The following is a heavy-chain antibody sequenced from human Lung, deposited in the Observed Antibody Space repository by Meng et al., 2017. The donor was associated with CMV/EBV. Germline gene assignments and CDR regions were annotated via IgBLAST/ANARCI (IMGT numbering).Heavy chain of an antibody. Sequence: GESLKISCEVSGFTFSSYAMHWVRQAPGKGLEWVAVISYDGSNKYYADSVKGRFTISRDNSKNTLYLQMNSLRAEDTAVYYCARDLERGRFLEWLSSFDSWGQGKXVXVSS. CDR2: ISYDGSNK. D-gene: IGHD3-3*01. V-gene: IGHV3-30-3*01. CDR1: GFTFSSYA. J-gene: IGHJ4*02. CDR3: ARDLERGRFLEWLSSFDS.